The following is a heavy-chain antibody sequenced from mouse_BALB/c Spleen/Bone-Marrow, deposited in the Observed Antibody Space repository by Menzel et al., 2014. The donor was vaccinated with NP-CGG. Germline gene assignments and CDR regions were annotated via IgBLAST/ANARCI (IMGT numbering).Heavy chain of an antibody. D-gene: IGHD2-4*01. CDR3: ARKGAMITHHYATDY. Sequence: EVQRVESGGGLVQPGGSRKLSCAASGFTFCSFGMHWVRQAPEKGLEWVAYISNGSSTIYYADTVKGRFTISRDNPRNTLFLQMTSLRSEDTAMYYCARKGAMITHHYATDYWGQGTSVTVSS. J-gene: IGHJ4*01. CDR1: GFTFCSFG. CDR2: ISNGSSTI. V-gene: IGHV5-17*02.